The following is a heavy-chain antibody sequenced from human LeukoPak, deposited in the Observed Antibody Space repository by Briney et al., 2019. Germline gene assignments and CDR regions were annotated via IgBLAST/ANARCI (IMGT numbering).Heavy chain of an antibody. J-gene: IGHJ4*02. V-gene: IGHV4-59*01. D-gene: IGHD4-23*01. CDR2: LYNGGST. CDR1: GGSFSGYY. CDR3: ARVYGGGIDY. Sequence: KPSETLSLTCAVYGGSFSGYYWSWIRQTPGKGLEWIGYLYNGGSTNYNPSLKSRVTISADTSRNQYSLRLRSLTAADTAVYYCARVYGGGIDYWGQGTLVTVSS.